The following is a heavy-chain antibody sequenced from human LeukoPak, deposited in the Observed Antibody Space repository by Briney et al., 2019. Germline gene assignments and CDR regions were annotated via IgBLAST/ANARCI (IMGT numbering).Heavy chain of an antibody. CDR3: AKVGVAGGYYWFDP. D-gene: IGHD6-19*01. CDR1: GFTFSSDP. CDR2: FTGSGRYT. Sequence: GGSLRLSCAASGFTFSSDPVSSVRQAPGKGLEGVSAFTGSGRYTYNADSVKGRFTISRDNSKNTLYLQMNSLRAEDTAVYYCAKVGVAGGYYWFDPWGQGTLVTVSS. V-gene: IGHV3-23*01. J-gene: IGHJ5*02.